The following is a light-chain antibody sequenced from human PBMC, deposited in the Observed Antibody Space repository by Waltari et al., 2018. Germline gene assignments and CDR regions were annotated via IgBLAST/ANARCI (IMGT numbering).Light chain of an antibody. CDR2: EGS. CDR3: CSFAGSSTRWV. V-gene: IGLV2-23*01. J-gene: IGLJ2*01. CDR1: SSDVGNYNL. Sequence: QSALTQPASVSGSPGQSITISCTGTSSDVGNYNLVSWYQQHPGKAPKLMIYEGSKRPSGVPNRFSGSKSGNTASLTISGLQAEDEADYYCCSFAGSSTRWVFGGGTKLTVL.